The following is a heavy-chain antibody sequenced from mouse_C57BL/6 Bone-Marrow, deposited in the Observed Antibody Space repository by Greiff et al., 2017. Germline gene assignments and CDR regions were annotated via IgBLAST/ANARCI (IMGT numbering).Heavy chain of an antibody. CDR3: TVTTVVDWFAY. Sequence: VQLQQSGAELVRPGASVKLSCTASGFNIKDDYMHWVKQRPEQGLEWIGWIDPENGDTAYASKFQGKATITADTSSNTAYLQLSSLTSEDTAVYYCTVTTVVDWFAYWGQGTLVTVSA. D-gene: IGHD1-1*01. V-gene: IGHV14-4*01. CDR1: GFNIKDDY. CDR2: IDPENGDT. J-gene: IGHJ3*01.